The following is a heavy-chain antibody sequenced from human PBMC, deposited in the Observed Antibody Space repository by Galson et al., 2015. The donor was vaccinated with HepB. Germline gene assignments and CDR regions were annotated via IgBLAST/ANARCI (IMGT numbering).Heavy chain of an antibody. CDR2: IKSKTDGGTT. D-gene: IGHD3-9*01. CDR1: GFTFSNAW. Sequence: SLRLSCAASGFTFSNAWMSWVRQAPGKGLEWVGRIKSKTDGGTTDYAAPVKGRFTISRDDSKNTLYLQMNSPKTEDTAVYYCTTDILTGYYSSQGGYWGQGTLVTVSS. J-gene: IGHJ4*02. CDR3: TTDILTGYYSSQGGY. V-gene: IGHV3-15*01.